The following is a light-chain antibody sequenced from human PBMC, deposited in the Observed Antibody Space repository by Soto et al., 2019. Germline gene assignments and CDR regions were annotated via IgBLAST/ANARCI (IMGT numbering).Light chain of an antibody. J-gene: IGKJ1*01. CDR2: AAS. V-gene: IGKV1-39*01. Sequence: DIQMTQSPSSLSLSVGDRVTITCRASQSISSSLNSCHQQQGKAPKLLIYAASSWRSGVPSRLSGSGSGTDFSLIISSLQPEDVATYYCQQSYSSPPWTFGQGTKVDIK. CDR1: QSISSS. CDR3: QQSYSSPPWT.